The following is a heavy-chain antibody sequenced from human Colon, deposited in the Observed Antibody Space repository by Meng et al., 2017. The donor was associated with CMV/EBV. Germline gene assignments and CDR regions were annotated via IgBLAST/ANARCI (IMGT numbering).Heavy chain of an antibody. D-gene: IGHD6-13*01. CDR1: GFTCSDYS. Sequence: ASGFTCSDYSMNWVRQAPGKGLEWVSFISRGGDLIHYAGSVKGRFTISRDNARNSLFLQMNSLRADDSAVYYCARDDLAATGTNHYWGQGTLVTVSS. CDR3: ARDDLAATGTNHY. V-gene: IGHV3-21*01. CDR2: ISRGGDLI. J-gene: IGHJ4*02.